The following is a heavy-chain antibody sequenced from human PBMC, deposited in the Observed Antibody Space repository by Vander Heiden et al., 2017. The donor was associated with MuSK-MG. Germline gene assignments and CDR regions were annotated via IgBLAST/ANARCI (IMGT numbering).Heavy chain of an antibody. CDR2: IYYSGST. J-gene: IGHJ3*02. CDR3: ARPGYYDSRDDAFDI. D-gene: IGHD3-22*01. V-gene: IGHV4-39*01. CDR1: GGSISSSSYY. Sequence: QLQLQESGPGLVKPSETLSLTCTVSGGSISSSSYYWGWIRQPPGKGLEWIGSIYYSGSTYYNPSLKSRVTISVDTSKNQFSLKLSSVTAADTAVYYCARPGYYDSRDDAFDIWGQGTMVTVSS.